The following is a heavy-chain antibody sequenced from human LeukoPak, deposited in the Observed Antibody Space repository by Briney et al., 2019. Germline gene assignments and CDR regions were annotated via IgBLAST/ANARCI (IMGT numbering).Heavy chain of an antibody. V-gene: IGHV3-23*01. CDR3: AKGWVHGYYDSSGYYEQPAFDI. CDR1: GFTFSSYA. Sequence: GGSLRLSCAASGFTFSSYAMSWVRPAPGKGLEWVSAISGSGGSTYYADSVKGRFTISRDNSKNTLYLQMNSLRAEDTAVYYCAKGWVHGYYDSSGYYEQPAFDIWGQGTMVTVSS. CDR2: ISGSGGST. D-gene: IGHD3-22*01. J-gene: IGHJ3*02.